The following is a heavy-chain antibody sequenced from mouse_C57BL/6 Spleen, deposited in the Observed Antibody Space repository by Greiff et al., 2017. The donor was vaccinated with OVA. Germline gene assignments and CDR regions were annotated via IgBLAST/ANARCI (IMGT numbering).Heavy chain of an antibody. CDR2: IDPEDGKT. V-gene: IGHV14-2*01. Sequence: EVQLQQSGAELVKPGASVKLSCTASGFNIKDYYMHWVKQRTEQGLEWIGRIDPEDGKTKYAPKFQGKATITADTSSNTAYLQLSSLTSEDTAVYYCARSPSYYAMDYWGQGTSVTVSS. CDR3: ARSPSYYAMDY. J-gene: IGHJ4*01. CDR1: GFNIKDYY.